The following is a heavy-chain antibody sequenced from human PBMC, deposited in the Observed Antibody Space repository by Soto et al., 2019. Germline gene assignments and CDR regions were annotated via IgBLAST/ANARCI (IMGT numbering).Heavy chain of an antibody. Sequence: QVQLVESGGGVVQPGRSLRLSCAASGFTFSSYGMHWVRQAPGKGLEWVAVISYDGSNKYYADSVKGRFTISRDNSKNTLYLQMNSLRAEDTAVYYCAQDRRVVAVAAPCDYWGQETLVTVSS. CDR2: ISYDGSNK. D-gene: IGHD6-19*01. CDR1: GFTFSSYG. CDR3: AQDRRVVAVAAPCDY. J-gene: IGHJ4*02. V-gene: IGHV3-30*18.